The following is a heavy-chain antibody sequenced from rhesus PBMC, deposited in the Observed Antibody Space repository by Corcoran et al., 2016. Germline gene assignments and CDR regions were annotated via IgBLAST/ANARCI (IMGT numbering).Heavy chain of an antibody. CDR2: IYGSSTST. V-gene: IGHV4S10*01. CDR3: ARACTGSGCYSYVGFDY. J-gene: IGHJ4*01. Sequence: QVQLQESGPGVVKPSETLSLTCAVSGGSISDSYRWSWIRQTPGKGLDWIGFIYGSSTSTNYNPSLKSRGTISKDTSKNQFSLKLSSVTAADTAVYYCARACTGSGCYSYVGFDYWGQGVLVTVSS. CDR1: GGSISDSYR. D-gene: IGHD2-21*01.